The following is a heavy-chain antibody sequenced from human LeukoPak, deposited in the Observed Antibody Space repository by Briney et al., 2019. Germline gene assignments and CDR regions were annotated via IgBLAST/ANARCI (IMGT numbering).Heavy chain of an antibody. V-gene: IGHV4-34*01. CDR2: INHSGNT. CDR3: ARVRQYCSSTSCFFPEGWYFDL. CDR1: GGSISTYY. Sequence: KPSETLSLTCTVSGGSISTYYWSWIRQPPGEGLEWIGEINHSGNTNYNPSLKSRVTISVDTSKNQVSLKLNSVTAADTAVYYCARVRQYCSSTSCFFPEGWYFDLWGRGTLVTVSS. D-gene: IGHD2-2*01. J-gene: IGHJ2*01.